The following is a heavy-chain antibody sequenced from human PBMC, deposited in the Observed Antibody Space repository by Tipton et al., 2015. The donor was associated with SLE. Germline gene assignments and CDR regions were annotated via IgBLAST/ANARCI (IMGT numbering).Heavy chain of an antibody. D-gene: IGHD1-26*01. CDR1: GGSIRSGY. CDR3: ARGLFPWELFY. CDR2: IYDSGST. J-gene: IGHJ4*02. Sequence: TLSLTCTVSGGSIRSGYWSWIRQPPGKGPEWIGYIYDSGSTKYNPSLKSRVTISIDTSMNQFSLKLRSVTAADTAFYYCARGLFPWELFYWGQGTLVTVSS. V-gene: IGHV4-59*12.